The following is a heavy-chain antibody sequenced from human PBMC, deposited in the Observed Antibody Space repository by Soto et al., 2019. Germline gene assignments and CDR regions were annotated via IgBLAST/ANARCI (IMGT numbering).Heavy chain of an antibody. CDR2: ITPRFATA. CDR1: GGTLTAFT. D-gene: IGHD3-3*01. V-gene: IGHV1-69*01. Sequence: QVHLVQSGAEWKNPGSSVKFSCKPPGGTLTAFTFIWGRQPPGQGPEWMGGITPRFATAKYAQKFQGRVTITADESTNTLYMELSSLRSEDTAVYYCARWRGTVTTPGFMGPLDYWGQGTLVTVSS. J-gene: IGHJ4*02. CDR3: ARWRGTVTTPGFMGPLDY.